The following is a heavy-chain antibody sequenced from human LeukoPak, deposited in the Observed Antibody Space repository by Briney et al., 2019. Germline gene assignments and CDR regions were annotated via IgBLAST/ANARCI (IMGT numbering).Heavy chain of an antibody. CDR1: GYTFTSYA. D-gene: IGHD6-19*01. CDR3: ARGKTRQWLVSVNDY. Sequence: ASVKVSCKASGYTFTSYAMNWVRQAPGQGLEWMGWINTNTGNPTYAQGFTGRFVFSLDISVSTAYLQISSLKAEDTAVYYCARGKTRQWLVSVNDYWGQGTLVTVSS. J-gene: IGHJ4*02. CDR2: INTNTGNP. V-gene: IGHV7-4-1*02.